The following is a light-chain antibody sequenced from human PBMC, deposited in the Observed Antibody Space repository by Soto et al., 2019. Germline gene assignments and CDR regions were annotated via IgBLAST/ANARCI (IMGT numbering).Light chain of an antibody. Sequence: DIQMTQSPSSLSSSVGDRVTITCRASQSISRYLNWYQQKPGKAPKLLIYAASSLQSGVPSRFSGSGSGTEFTLTISSLQPEDFAAYYCQQYISFSPLTFGGGTKVDIK. CDR3: QQYISFSPLT. J-gene: IGKJ4*01. CDR1: QSISRY. CDR2: AAS. V-gene: IGKV1-39*01.